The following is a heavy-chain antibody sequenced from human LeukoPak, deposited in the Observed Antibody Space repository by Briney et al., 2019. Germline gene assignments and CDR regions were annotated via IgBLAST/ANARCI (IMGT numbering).Heavy chain of an antibody. CDR3: AREGGDYGGDWFDP. CDR1: GFTFSSYS. V-gene: IGHV3-48*01. D-gene: IGHD4-17*01. Sequence: GGSLRLSCAASGFTFSSYSMNWVRQAPGKGLEWVSYISSRSSTIYYADSVKGRFTISRDNAKNSLYLQMNSLRAEDTAVYYCAREGGDYGGDWFDPWGQGTLVTVSS. J-gene: IGHJ5*02. CDR2: ISSRSSTI.